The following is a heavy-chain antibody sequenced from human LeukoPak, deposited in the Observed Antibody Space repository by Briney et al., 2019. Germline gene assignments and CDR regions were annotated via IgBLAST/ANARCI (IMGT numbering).Heavy chain of an antibody. Sequence: GGSLRLSCAASGFTFSSYAMSWVRQAPGKGREWVSAISGSGGSTYYADSVKGRFTISRDNSKNTLYLQMNSLRAEDTAVYYCARDQGVYIQDYWGREPLVTVSS. J-gene: IGHJ4*02. CDR2: ISGSGGST. V-gene: IGHV3-23*01. CDR1: GFTFSSYA. D-gene: IGHD2-8*01. CDR3: ARDQGVYIQDY.